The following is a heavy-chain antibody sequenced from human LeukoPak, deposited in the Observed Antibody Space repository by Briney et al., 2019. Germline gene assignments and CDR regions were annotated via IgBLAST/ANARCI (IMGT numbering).Heavy chain of an antibody. J-gene: IGHJ4*02. CDR2: LYSSGTT. CDR1: GFTVNTDH. V-gene: IGHV3-53*01. D-gene: IGHD1-26*01. CDR3: ARVWELSFDY. Sequence: PGGSLRLSFAASGFTVNTDHMSWVRQAPGKGLEWVSVLYSSGTTSHADSVKGRFTIFRDNSKNTVYLQMNSLRAEDTAVYYCARVWELSFDYWGQGTLVTVSS.